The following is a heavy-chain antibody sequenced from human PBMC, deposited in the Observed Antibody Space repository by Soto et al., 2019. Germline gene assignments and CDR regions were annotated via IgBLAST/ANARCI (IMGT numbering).Heavy chain of an antibody. V-gene: IGHV3-30-3*01. CDR3: ARGAGIAVAGTSFDY. CDR2: ISYDGSNK. Sequence: QVQLVESGGGVVQPGRSLRLSCAASGFTCSSYTMHWVRQAPGKGLEWVALISYDGSNKYYADSVKGRFTISRDNSKNTLYLQMNSLRAEDTAVYYCARGAGIAVAGTSFDYWGQGTLVTVSS. D-gene: IGHD6-19*01. CDR1: GFTCSSYT. J-gene: IGHJ4*02.